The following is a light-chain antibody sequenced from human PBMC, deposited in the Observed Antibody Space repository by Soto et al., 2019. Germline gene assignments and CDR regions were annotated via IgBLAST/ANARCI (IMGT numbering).Light chain of an antibody. CDR1: SSNIGNNY. CDR3: GTYDSGLSAGA. V-gene: IGLV1-51*01. Sequence: QSVLTQPPSVSAAPGQTVTISCSGSSSNIGNNYVSWYQQLPGTAHKLLIYDNDKRPSGIPDRFSASKSGTSATLGITGLQPGDEADYYCGTYDSGLSAGAVGTGTKLTVL. CDR2: DND. J-gene: IGLJ1*01.